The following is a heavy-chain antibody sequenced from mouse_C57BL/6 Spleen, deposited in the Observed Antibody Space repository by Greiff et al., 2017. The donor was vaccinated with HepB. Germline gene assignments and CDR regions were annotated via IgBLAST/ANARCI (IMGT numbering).Heavy chain of an antibody. D-gene: IGHD1-1*01. V-gene: IGHV8-12*01. Sequence: QVTLKVCGPGILQSSQTLSLTCSFSGFSLSTSGMGVSWIRQPSGKGLEWLAHIYWDDDKRYNPSLKSRLTISKDTSRNQVFLKITSVDTADTATYYCARKSSFTTVVATGAMDYWGQGTSVTVSS. CDR2: IYWDDDK. J-gene: IGHJ4*01. CDR1: GFSLSTSGMG. CDR3: ARKSSFTTVVATGAMDY.